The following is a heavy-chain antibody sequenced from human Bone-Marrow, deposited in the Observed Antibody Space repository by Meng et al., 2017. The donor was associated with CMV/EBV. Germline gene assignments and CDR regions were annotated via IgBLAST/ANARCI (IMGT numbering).Heavy chain of an antibody. Sequence: ASVKVSCKASGGTFSSYAISWVRQAPGQGLEWMGWINPNSGGTNYAQKFQGRVTMTRDTSISTAYMELSRLRSDDTAVYYCARNLLVVTATDAFDIWGQGTMVTVSS. V-gene: IGHV1-2*02. CDR3: ARNLLVVTATDAFDI. CDR2: INPNSGGT. D-gene: IGHD2-21*02. CDR1: GGTFSSYA. J-gene: IGHJ3*02.